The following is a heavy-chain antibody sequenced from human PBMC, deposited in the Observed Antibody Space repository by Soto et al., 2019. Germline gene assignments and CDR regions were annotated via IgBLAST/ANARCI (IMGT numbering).Heavy chain of an antibody. V-gene: IGHV1-18*01. Sequence: ASVKVSCKASGYTFTSYGISWVRQAPGQGLEWMGWISAYNGNTNYAQKLQGRVTMTTDTSTSTAYMELRSLRSDDTAVYYCAWTSYGPGYYYYGMDVWGQGTTVTVSS. CDR2: ISAYNGNT. CDR3: AWTSYGPGYYYYGMDV. J-gene: IGHJ6*02. D-gene: IGHD4-17*01. CDR1: GYTFTSYG.